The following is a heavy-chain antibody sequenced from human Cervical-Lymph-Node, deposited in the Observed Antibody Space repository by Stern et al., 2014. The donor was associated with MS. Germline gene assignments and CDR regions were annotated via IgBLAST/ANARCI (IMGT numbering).Heavy chain of an antibody. CDR3: AREYTTSSKVYGMDV. J-gene: IGHJ6*02. V-gene: IGHV3-30*19. D-gene: IGHD1-26*01. CDR1: GFTFSKYG. CDR2: ISYDGSYK. Sequence: DQLVESGGGVVQPGRSLRLSCAASGFTFSKYGIHWVRQAPGTGLEWLAVISYDGSYKNYADSVRGRFTISRDNPRNTVFLQMNSLRAEDTAVYQCAREYTTSSKVYGMDVWGQGTTVTVSS.